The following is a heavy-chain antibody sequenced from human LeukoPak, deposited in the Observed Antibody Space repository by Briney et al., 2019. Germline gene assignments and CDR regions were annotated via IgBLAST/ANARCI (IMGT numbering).Heavy chain of an antibody. CDR2: ISAYNGNT. V-gene: IGHV1-18*01. D-gene: IGHD2-21*02. CDR1: GYTFTSYG. J-gene: IGHJ4*02. Sequence: ASVKVSCKASGYTFTSYGISWVRQAPGKGLEWLGWISAYNGNTNYAQKLQGRITMTTDTSTSTAYMELRSLRSDDTAVYYCGRDTDLWDIVVVTAIQGDENYFDYWGQGTLVTVSS. CDR3: GRDTDLWDIVVVTAIQGDENYFDY.